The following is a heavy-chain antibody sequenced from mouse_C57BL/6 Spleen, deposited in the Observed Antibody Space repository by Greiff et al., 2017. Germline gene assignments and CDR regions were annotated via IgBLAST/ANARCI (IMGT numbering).Heavy chain of an antibody. CDR3: ARTTPQGGMDY. D-gene: IGHD1-1*01. CDR1: GYTFTGYW. CDR2: ILPGSGST. J-gene: IGHJ4*01. V-gene: IGHV1-9*01. Sequence: QVQLQQSGAELMKPGASVKLSCKATGYTFTGYWIEWVKQRPGHGLEWIGEILPGSGSTNYTEKFKGKATFTADTSSNTAYMQLRSLTTEDSAIYYCARTTPQGGMDYWGQGTSVTVSS.